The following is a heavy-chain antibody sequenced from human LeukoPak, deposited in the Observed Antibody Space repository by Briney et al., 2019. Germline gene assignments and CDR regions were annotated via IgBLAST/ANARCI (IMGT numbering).Heavy chain of an antibody. CDR1: GFTFSSYS. V-gene: IGHV3-48*01. CDR3: ARGPSMVQGVRQPPFDY. J-gene: IGHJ4*02. Sequence: GGSLRLSCAASGFTFSSYSMNWVRQAPGKGLEWVSYISSSSSTIYYADSVKGRFTISRDNAKNSLYLQMNSLRAEDTAVYYCARGPSMVQGVRQPPFDYWGQGTLVTVSS. CDR2: ISSSSSTI. D-gene: IGHD3-10*01.